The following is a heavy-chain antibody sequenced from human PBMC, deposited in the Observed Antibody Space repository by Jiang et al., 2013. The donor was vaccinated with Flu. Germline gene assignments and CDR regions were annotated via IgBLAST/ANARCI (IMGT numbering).Heavy chain of an antibody. Sequence: VQLVESGAEVKKPGASVKVSCKASGYTFTSYGIVWVRRAPGQGLEWMGWISGYNGKTDYAQKFQGRVTMTTDTSTSTAYMELRSLRSDDTAVYYCAKDGASMIGGWSDPWGQGTLVHRLL. D-gene: IGHD3-22*01. CDR1: GYTFTSYG. V-gene: IGHV1-18*01. CDR2: ISGYNGKT. J-gene: IGHJ5*02. CDR3: AKDGASMIGGWSDP.